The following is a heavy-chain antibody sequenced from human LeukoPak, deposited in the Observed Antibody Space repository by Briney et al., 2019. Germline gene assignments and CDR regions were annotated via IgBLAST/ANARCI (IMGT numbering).Heavy chain of an antibody. J-gene: IGHJ4*02. V-gene: IGHV3-23*01. CDR1: GFTFSTFA. CDR3: AKDLAGPVRGYSYGYDY. D-gene: IGHD5-18*01. CDR2: IFPSGGEI. Sequence: GGSLRLSCAASGFTFSTFAMIWVRQPPGKGLEWVSSIFPSGGEIHYADSVRGRFTISRDNSKSTLSLQMNSLRAEDTAIYYCAKDLAGPVRGYSYGYDYWGQGTLVTVSS.